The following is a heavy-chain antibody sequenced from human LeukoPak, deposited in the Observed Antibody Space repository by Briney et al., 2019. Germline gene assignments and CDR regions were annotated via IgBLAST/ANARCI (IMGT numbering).Heavy chain of an antibody. V-gene: IGHV4-61*01. D-gene: IGHD4-17*01. J-gene: IGHJ3*02. Sequence: SETLSLTCTVSGGSISSGSYYWTWIRQPPGKGLEWIGYVYNSGSTNYNPSLKSRVTISVDTSKNQVSLKLSSVTAADTAVYYCARVSDDYGASWAFDIWGQGTMVTVSS. CDR1: GGSISSGSYY. CDR2: VYNSGST. CDR3: ARVSDDYGASWAFDI.